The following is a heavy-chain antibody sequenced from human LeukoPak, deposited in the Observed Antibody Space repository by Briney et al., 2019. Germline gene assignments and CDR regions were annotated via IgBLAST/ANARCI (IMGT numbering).Heavy chain of an antibody. CDR2: IYPGDSDT. CDR1: GYSFTSYW. D-gene: IGHD2-2*01. Sequence: GESLKISCKGSGYSFTSYWIGWVRQMPGKGLEWMGIIYPGDSDTRYSPSFQGQVTISADKSISTAYLQWSSLKASDTAMYYCARPNDYCSSTSCYGAFDIWGKGKMVTVSS. J-gene: IGHJ3*02. CDR3: ARPNDYCSSTSCYGAFDI. V-gene: IGHV5-51*01.